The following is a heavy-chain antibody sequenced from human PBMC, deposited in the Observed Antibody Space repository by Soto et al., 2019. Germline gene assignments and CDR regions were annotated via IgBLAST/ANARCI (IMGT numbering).Heavy chain of an antibody. CDR1: GFSFSSYA. CDR2: ISGSGGST. J-gene: IGHJ4*02. Sequence: EVQLLESGGGLVQPGGSLRLSCAASGFSFSSYAMSWVRQAPGKGLEWVSPISGSGGSTYYADSVKGRFTISRDNSKNTLNLQMNSLRAEDTAVYYCAKAMKASTVTGPLDYWGQGTLVTVSS. CDR3: AKAMKASTVTGPLDY. V-gene: IGHV3-23*01. D-gene: IGHD4-17*01.